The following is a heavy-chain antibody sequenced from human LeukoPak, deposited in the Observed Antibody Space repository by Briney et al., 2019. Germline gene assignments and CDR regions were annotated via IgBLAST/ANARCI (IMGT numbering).Heavy chain of an antibody. V-gene: IGHV4-59*08. D-gene: IGHD6-19*01. CDR2: IYYSGST. Sequence: PSETLSLTCTVSSGSISSNYWSWARQPPGKGLEWIGYIYYSGSTNYNPSLKSRVTISVDTSKKEFSLKLSSVTAADTAVYYCARRGAVAGRGGYYFDYWGQGTLVTVSS. CDR1: SGSISSNY. CDR3: ARRGAVAGRGGYYFDY. J-gene: IGHJ4*02.